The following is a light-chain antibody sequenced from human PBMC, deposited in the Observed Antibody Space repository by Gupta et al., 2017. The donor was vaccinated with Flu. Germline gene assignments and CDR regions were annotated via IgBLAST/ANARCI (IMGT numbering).Light chain of an antibody. CDR3: VAWDDSRNRPV. J-gene: IGLJ3*02. CDR2: SNS. Sequence: ISCSGNHVKIGSNPVSWYQQLPATSPKLLLYSNSQRPSGVPDRFSGSQSDTSASLAISGLQAEDEADFYCVAWDDSRNRPVFGVGTKRTVL. V-gene: IGLV1-44*01. CDR1: HVKIGSNP.